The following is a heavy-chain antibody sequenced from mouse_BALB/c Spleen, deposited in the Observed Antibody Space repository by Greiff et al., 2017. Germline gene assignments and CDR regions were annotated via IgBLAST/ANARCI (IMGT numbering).Heavy chain of an antibody. J-gene: IGHJ2*01. CDR2: IYPGSGST. CDR1: GYTFTSYW. V-gene: IGHV1S22*01. CDR3: TRSFTTVVATPYYFDY. Sequence: LQQPGSELVRPGASVKLSCKASGYTFTSYWMHWVKQRPGQGLEWIGNIYPGSGSTNYDEKFKSKATLTVDTSSSTAYMQLSSLTSEDSAVYYCTRSFTTVVATPYYFDYWGQGTTLTVSS. D-gene: IGHD1-1*01.